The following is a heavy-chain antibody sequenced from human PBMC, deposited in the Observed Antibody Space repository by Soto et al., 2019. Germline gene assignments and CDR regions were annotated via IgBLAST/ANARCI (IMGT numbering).Heavy chain of an antibody. D-gene: IGHD3-22*01. CDR1: GYTFTSYG. V-gene: IGHV1-18*01. Sequence: ASVKVSCKASGYTFTSYGISWVRQPPGQGLEWMGWISAYNGNTNYAQKLQGRVTMTTDTSTSTAYMELRSLRSDDTAVYYCARASITMIVVVSQFGYWGQGTLVTVSS. CDR2: ISAYNGNT. J-gene: IGHJ4*02. CDR3: ARASITMIVVVSQFGY.